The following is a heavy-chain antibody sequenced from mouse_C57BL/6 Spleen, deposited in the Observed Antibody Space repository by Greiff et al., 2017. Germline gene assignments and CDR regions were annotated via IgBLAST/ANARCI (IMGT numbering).Heavy chain of an antibody. J-gene: IGHJ2*01. CDR1: GYTFTSYW. V-gene: IGHV1-52*01. CDR2: IDPSDSET. Sequence: QVQLQQPGAELVRPGSSVKLSCKASGYTFTSYWMHWVKQRPIQGLEWIGNIDPSDSETHYNQKFKDKATLTVDKSSSTAYMQLSSLTSEDSAVYYCARSPYYSNSYCDYWGQGTTLTVSS. D-gene: IGHD2-5*01. CDR3: ARSPYYSNSYCDY.